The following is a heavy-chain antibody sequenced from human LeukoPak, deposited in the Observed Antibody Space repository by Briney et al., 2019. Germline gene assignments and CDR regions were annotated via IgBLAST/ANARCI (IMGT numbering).Heavy chain of an antibody. D-gene: IGHD3-3*01. CDR1: GYTFTSYG. CDR3: ARDPAPPLEFDY. J-gene: IGHJ4*02. Sequence: ASVKVSCKASGYTFTSYGISWVRQAPGLGLEWMGWISAYNGNTNYAQKLQGRVTMTTDTSTSTAYMELRSLRSDDTAVYYCARDPAPPLEFDYWGQGTLVTVSS. V-gene: IGHV1-18*01. CDR2: ISAYNGNT.